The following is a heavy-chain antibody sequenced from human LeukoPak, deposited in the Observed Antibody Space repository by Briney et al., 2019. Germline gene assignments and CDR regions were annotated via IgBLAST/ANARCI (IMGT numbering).Heavy chain of an antibody. Sequence: PGRSLRLSCAASGFTFSSYGMHWVRQAPGKGLEWVALISYDGSNKYYADSVKGRFTISRDNSKNTLYLEMNSLRAEDTAVYYCAKDGLGYCGGGSCYSDYWGQGTLVTVSS. CDR1: GFTFSSYG. D-gene: IGHD2-15*01. CDR3: AKDGLGYCGGGSCYSDY. J-gene: IGHJ4*02. V-gene: IGHV3-30*18. CDR2: ISYDGSNK.